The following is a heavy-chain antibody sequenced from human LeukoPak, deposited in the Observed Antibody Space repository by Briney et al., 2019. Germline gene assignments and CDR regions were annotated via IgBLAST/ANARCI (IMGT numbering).Heavy chain of an antibody. J-gene: IGHJ6*02. V-gene: IGHV4-59*08. CDR1: GGSISSYY. Sequence: KPSETLSLTCTVSGGSISSYYWSWIRQPPGKGLEWIGYIYYSGSTNYNPSLKSRVTISVDTSKNQFSLKLSSVTAADTAVYYCASHPLFGSGSYLAPSYGMDVWGQGTTVTVSS. CDR3: ASHPLFGSGSYLAPSYGMDV. CDR2: IYYSGST. D-gene: IGHD3-10*01.